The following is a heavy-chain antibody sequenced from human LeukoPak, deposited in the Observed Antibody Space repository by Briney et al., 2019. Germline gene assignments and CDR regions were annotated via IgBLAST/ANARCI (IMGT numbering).Heavy chain of an antibody. V-gene: IGHV4-30-4*01. CDR1: GGSISSGDYY. D-gene: IGHD4-23*01. Sequence: PSETLSLTCTVSGGSISSGDYYWSWIRQPPGKGLEWIGYIYYSGSTYYNPSLKSRVTISVDTSKNQFSLKLSSVTAADTAVYHCVRNGYGGNFDYWGQGTLVTVSS. J-gene: IGHJ4*02. CDR2: IYYSGST. CDR3: VRNGYGGNFDY.